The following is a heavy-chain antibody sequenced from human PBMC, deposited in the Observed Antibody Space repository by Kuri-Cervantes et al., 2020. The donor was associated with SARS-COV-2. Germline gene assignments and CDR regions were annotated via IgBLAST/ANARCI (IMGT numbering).Heavy chain of an antibody. CDR2: IKQDGSEK. Sequence: GGSLRLSCAASGFTFSGSAMHWVRQAPGKGLEWVANIKQDGSEKYYVDSVKGRFTISRDNAKNSLYLQMNSLRAEDTAVYYCASGGDCSSTSCYRAEVNWGQGTLVTVSS. CDR3: ASGGDCSSTSCYRAEVN. J-gene: IGHJ4*02. CDR1: GFTFSGSA. D-gene: IGHD2-2*02. V-gene: IGHV3-7*01.